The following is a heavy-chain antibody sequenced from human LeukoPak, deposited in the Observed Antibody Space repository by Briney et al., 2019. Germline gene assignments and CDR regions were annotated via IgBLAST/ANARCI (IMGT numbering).Heavy chain of an antibody. CDR3: ARRPSTYYDILTALDY. CDR1: GFTFSSYE. D-gene: IGHD3-9*01. J-gene: IGHJ4*02. CDR2: ISSSGSTI. Sequence: PGGSLRLSCAASGFTFSSYEMNWVRQAPGKGLEWVSYISSSGSTIYYADSVKGRFTISRDNAKNSLYLQMNSLRAEDTAVYYCARRPSTYYDILTALDYWGQGTLVTVSS. V-gene: IGHV3-48*03.